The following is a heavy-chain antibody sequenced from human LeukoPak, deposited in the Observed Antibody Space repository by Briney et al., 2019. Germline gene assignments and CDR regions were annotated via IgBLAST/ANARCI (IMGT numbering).Heavy chain of an antibody. J-gene: IGHJ6*02. CDR3: AREIESMDV. Sequence: GGSLRLCCAASGFTFSSYAMHWVRQAPGKGLEWVAVISYDGSNKYYADSVKGRFTISRDNSKNTLYPQMNSLRAEDTAVYYCAREIESMDVWGQGTTVTVSS. CDR2: ISYDGSNK. V-gene: IGHV3-30-3*01. CDR1: GFTFSSYA.